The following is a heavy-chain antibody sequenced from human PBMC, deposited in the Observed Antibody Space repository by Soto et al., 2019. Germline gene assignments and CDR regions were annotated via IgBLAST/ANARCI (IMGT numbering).Heavy chain of an antibody. Sequence: GGSLRLSCAASGFTFSTSSMAWVRQAPEKGLEWVSNIKQDGSEKFYGDSVKGRFTISRDNAKNSLYLQMNSLRAEDTAVYYCARDDFYDSSVNDAFDIWGQGTMVTVSS. D-gene: IGHD3-22*01. CDR1: GFTFSTSS. CDR2: IKQDGSEK. CDR3: ARDDFYDSSVNDAFDI. V-gene: IGHV3-7*03. J-gene: IGHJ3*02.